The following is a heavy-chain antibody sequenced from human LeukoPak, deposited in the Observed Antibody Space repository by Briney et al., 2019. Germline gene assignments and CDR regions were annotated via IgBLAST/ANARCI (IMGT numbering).Heavy chain of an antibody. CDR2: INTDGSST. J-gene: IGHJ5*01. CDR3: ARANPNDSWFHS. Sequence: GGSLRLSCAASGFTFTTYTMNWVRQAPGKGLVWVSRINTDGSSTSYGDSVQGRFTISRDNAKNTLYLQMSSLTAEDTALYYCARANPNDSWFHSWGQGTLVTVSS. V-gene: IGHV3-74*01. CDR1: GFTFTTYT.